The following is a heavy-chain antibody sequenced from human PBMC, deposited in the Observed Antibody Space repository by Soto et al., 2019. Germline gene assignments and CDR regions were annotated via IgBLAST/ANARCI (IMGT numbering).Heavy chain of an antibody. Sequence: PGGSLRLSCAASGFTFSNAWMNWVRQAPGKGPEWVGRIKSKTDGGTTDYAAPVKGRFTISRDDSKNTLYLQMNSLKTEDTAVYYCTVWETTYYDILTGMDRAWGQGTLVTVST. D-gene: IGHD3-9*01. CDR1: GFTFSNAW. V-gene: IGHV3-15*07. J-gene: IGHJ5*02. CDR3: TVWETTYYDILTGMDRA. CDR2: IKSKTDGGTT.